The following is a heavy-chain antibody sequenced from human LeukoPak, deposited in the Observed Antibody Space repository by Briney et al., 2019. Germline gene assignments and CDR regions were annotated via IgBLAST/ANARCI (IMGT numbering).Heavy chain of an antibody. Sequence: GRSLRLSCAASGFTFDDYARHWVRHTPGKGLEWVSGISWSSGSIGYADSVKGRFTISRDNAKNSLYLQMNSLRAEDTAVYYCARVGGYSSGWYPGESYYYYGMDVWGQGTTVTVSS. D-gene: IGHD6-19*01. CDR1: GFTFDDYA. CDR3: ARVGGYSSGWYPGESYYYYGMDV. V-gene: IGHV3-9*01. CDR2: ISWSSGSI. J-gene: IGHJ6*02.